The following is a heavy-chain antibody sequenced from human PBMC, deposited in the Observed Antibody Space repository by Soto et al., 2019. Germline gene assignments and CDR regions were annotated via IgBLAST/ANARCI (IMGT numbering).Heavy chain of an antibody. D-gene: IGHD6-19*01. CDR3: ARDTGDVAGFPAGY. Sequence: QVQLVQSGAEVKKPGASVKVSCKASGYTFTSYAMRWVRQAPGQRLEWMGWINAGNGNTKYSQKFQGRVTITRDTAASIAYMELSSLRSVDTVVYSCARDTGDVAGFPAGYWGQGTLVTVSS. V-gene: IGHV1-3*01. CDR2: INAGNGNT. CDR1: GYTFTSYA. J-gene: IGHJ4*02.